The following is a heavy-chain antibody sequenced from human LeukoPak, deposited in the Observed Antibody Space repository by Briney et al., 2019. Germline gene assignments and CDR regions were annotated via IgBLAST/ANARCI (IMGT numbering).Heavy chain of an antibody. CDR3: AKHSGISLIYYVDS. J-gene: IGHJ4*02. CDR1: GFTFSSYG. D-gene: IGHD1-26*01. V-gene: IGHV3-23*01. Sequence: GGSLRLSCAASGFTFSSYGMSWVRQAPGKGLEWVATISGSGYNTYYADSVKGRFTIPRNYSANTLFLHLSSLRAEDTALYYCAKHSGISLIYYVDSWGQETLGTVSS. CDR2: ISGSGYNT.